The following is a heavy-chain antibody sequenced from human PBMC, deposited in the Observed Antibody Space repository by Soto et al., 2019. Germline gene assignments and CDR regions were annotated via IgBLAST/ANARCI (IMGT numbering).Heavy chain of an antibody. D-gene: IGHD2-8*02. CDR1: GGSFSGYY. CDR2: INHSGST. J-gene: IGHJ4*02. V-gene: IGHV4-34*01. CDR3: ARDKITGLFDY. Sequence: QVQLQQWGAGLLKPSETLSLTCAVYGGSFSGYYWTWIRQPPGTGLEWIGEINHSGSTNYNPSLKSRVTISVHTSTNQFSLTLPSVTAADTAVYYCARDKITGLFDYWGQGTLVTVSS.